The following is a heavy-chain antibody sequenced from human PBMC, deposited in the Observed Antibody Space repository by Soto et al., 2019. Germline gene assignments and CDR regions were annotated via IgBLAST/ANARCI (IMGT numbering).Heavy chain of an antibody. CDR2: INPDGSVK. CDR3: EKQSREPTGDY. V-gene: IGHV3-7*03. J-gene: IGHJ4*02. CDR1: GFSFSDSW. D-gene: IGHD1-1*01. Sequence: GGSLRLSCAVSGFSFSDSWISWIRQSPGKRLEWVAHINPDGSVKYYVNSVEGRFTISRDNARNSLYLQMRSLRADDAAVYYCEKQSREPTGDYWGRGALVTVSS.